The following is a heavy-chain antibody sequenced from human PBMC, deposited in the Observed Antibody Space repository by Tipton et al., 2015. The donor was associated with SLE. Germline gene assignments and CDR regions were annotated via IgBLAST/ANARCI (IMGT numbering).Heavy chain of an antibody. J-gene: IGHJ4*02. CDR1: GGSISSYY. V-gene: IGHV4-59*08. CDR3: ARQGGQWLDFDY. CDR2: IYYSGST. Sequence: LRLSCTVSGGSISSYYWSWIRQPPGKGLKWIGHIYYSGSTNYNPSLKSRVTISLDTPKNQFSLKLSSVTAADTAVYYCARQGGQWLDFDYWGQGTLVTVSS. D-gene: IGHD6-19*01.